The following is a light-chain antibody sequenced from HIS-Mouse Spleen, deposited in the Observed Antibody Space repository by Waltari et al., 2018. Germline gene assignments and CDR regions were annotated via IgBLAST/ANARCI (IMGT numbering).Light chain of an antibody. CDR2: EDS. CDR1: ALPKKY. Sequence: SYELTQPPSVSVSPGQTARITCSGAALPKKYAYWYQQKSGRAPVLVIYEDSKRPSGIPERFSGSSSGPMATLTISGAQVENEADYYCYSTDSSGNHRVFGGGTKLTVL. V-gene: IGLV3-10*01. J-gene: IGLJ2*01. CDR3: YSTDSSGNHRV.